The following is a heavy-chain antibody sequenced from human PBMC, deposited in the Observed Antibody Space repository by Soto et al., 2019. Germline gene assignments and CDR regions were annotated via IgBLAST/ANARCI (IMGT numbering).Heavy chain of an antibody. CDR3: ARDAVAGIDY. J-gene: IGHJ4*02. CDR2: IYYSGST. D-gene: IGHD6-19*01. CDR1: GGSVSSGSYY. V-gene: IGHV4-61*01. Sequence: SETLSLTCTVSGGSVSSGSYYWSWIRQPPGKGLEWIGYIYYSGSTNYNPSLKSRVTISVDTSKNQFSLKLSSVTAADTAVYYCARDAVAGIDYWGQGTLVTVSS.